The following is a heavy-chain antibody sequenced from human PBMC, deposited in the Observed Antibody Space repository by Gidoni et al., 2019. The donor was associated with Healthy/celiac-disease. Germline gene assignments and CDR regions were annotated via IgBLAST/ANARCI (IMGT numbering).Heavy chain of an antibody. D-gene: IGHD5-12*01. J-gene: IGHJ4*02. CDR1: GGTFSSYA. V-gene: IGHV1-69*04. Sequence: QVQLEQSGAEVKKPGSAVTVSCKASGGTFSSYAISWVRRASGQGLEWMGRIIPIHGIANYAQKFQGRITITAAKTTSTAYMELSSLGSEYSAVYYFARAPIVATYYYLDYWGQGTLVTVSS. CDR3: ARAPIVATYYYLDY. CDR2: IIPIHGIA.